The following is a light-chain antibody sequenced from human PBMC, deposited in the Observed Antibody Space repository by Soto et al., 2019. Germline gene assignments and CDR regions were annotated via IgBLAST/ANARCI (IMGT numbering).Light chain of an antibody. J-gene: IGKJ4*01. Sequence: DIQMTQSPSTLSASEGDRITITCRASQSIRDWLAWYQQKPGKAPKLLIYKASSLESGVPSRFRVSGSGTESTITISSLQPDDFVSDYCQQYYSHPLSFGGGTMVELK. CDR2: KAS. CDR3: QQYYSHPLS. V-gene: IGKV1-5*03. CDR1: QSIRDW.